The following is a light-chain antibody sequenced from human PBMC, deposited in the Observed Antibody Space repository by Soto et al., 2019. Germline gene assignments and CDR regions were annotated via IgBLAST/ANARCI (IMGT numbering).Light chain of an antibody. J-gene: IGLJ2*01. CDR1: SSNIGSNT. Sequence: QSVLTQPPSASGTPGQRVTISCSGSSSNIGSNTVNWYQQLPGTAPKLPIYSNNQRPSGVPDRFSGSKSGTSASLAISGLQSEYEADYNCAAWDDSLNGVVFGGGTKVTVL. CDR2: SNN. CDR3: AAWDDSLNGVV. V-gene: IGLV1-44*01.